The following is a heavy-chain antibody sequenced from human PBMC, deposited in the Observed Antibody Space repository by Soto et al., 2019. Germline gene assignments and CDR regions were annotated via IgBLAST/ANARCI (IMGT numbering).Heavy chain of an antibody. D-gene: IGHD3-22*01. J-gene: IGHJ4*02. Sequence: EVQLVESGGGLVQPGRSLRLSCAASGFTFDDYAMHWVRQAPGKGLEWVSGISWNSGSIGYADSVKGRFTISRDNAKNSLYLQMNSLRAEDTALYYCAKDRYYDSSGYPILDYWGQGTLVTVSS. CDR2: ISWNSGSI. CDR1: GFTFDDYA. V-gene: IGHV3-9*01. CDR3: AKDRYYDSSGYPILDY.